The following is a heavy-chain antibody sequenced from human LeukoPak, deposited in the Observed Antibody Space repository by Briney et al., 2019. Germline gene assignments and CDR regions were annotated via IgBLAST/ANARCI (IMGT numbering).Heavy chain of an antibody. Sequence: SETLSLTCAVYGGSFSGYYWSWLRQPPGKGLEWIGEIDHSGSTNYNPSLKSRVTISVDTSKNQFSLKPSSVTAADTAVYYCARVRILWFGELDAFDIWGQGTMVTVSS. J-gene: IGHJ3*02. CDR1: GGSFSGYY. CDR3: ARVRILWFGELDAFDI. CDR2: IDHSGST. D-gene: IGHD3-10*01. V-gene: IGHV4-34*01.